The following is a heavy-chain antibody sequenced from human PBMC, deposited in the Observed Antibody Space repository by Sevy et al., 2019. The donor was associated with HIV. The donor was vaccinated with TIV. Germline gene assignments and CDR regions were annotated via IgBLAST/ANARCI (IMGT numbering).Heavy chain of an antibody. CDR1: GFTFDDYG. CDR3: ARGGAVAGTGTFDY. CDR2: INWNGGST. J-gene: IGHJ4*02. Sequence: GGSLRLSCAASGFTFDDYGMSWVRQAPGKGLEWVSGINWNGGSTGYADSVKGRFTISRDNAKNSLYLQMNSLRAGDTALYYCARGGAVAGTGTFDYWGQGTLVTVSS. D-gene: IGHD6-19*01. V-gene: IGHV3-20*04.